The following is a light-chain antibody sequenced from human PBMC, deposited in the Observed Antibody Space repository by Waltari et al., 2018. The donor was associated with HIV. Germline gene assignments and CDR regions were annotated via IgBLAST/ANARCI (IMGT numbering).Light chain of an antibody. J-gene: IGLJ3*02. CDR3: QSYDSTLSGSDWV. Sequence: QSVLTQPPPVSGAPGQRVTISCTGSSSNIGAGYDVHWYQQLPGTAPKLLIHGNNPLASGVPDRFSGSKSGTSASLAITGLQSEDEADYYCQSYDSTLSGSDWVFGGETKLTVL. CDR1: SSNIGAGYD. CDR2: GNN. V-gene: IGLV1-40*01.